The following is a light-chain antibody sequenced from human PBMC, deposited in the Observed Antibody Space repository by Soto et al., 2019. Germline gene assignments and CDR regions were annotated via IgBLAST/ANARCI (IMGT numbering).Light chain of an antibody. V-gene: IGKV3-11*01. CDR3: QQRSNWPST. CDR2: DAS. CDR1: QSVSGY. J-gene: IGKJ4*01. Sequence: EIVLTQSPATLYLSPGNRVTLSCRASQSVSGYLAWYQQKPGQAPRLLIYDASNRAPGIPARFSGSGSGTDFTLTSTSLEPEEFAVYYCQQRSNWPSTFGGGTKVEI.